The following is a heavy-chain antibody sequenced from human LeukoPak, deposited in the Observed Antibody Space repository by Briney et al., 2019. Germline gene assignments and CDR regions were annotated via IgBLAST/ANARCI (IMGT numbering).Heavy chain of an antibody. J-gene: IGHJ5*02. CDR1: GGSISSHY. CDR2: IYYSGST. D-gene: IGHD6-13*01. Sequence: PSETLSLTCTVSGGSISSHYWSWIRQPPGKGLEWIGYIYYSGSTNYNPSLKSRVTISVDTSKNQFSLKLSSVTAADTAVYYCASWPAAADWRDDNWFDPWGQGTLVTVSS. CDR3: ASWPAAADWRDDNWFDP. V-gene: IGHV4-59*11.